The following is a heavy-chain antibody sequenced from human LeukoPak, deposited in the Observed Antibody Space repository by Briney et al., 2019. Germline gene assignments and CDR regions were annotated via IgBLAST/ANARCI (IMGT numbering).Heavy chain of an antibody. CDR1: GFTLSNYA. D-gene: IGHD2-2*01. V-gene: IGHV3-23*01. J-gene: IGHJ3*02. CDR2: ISTGGDRA. Sequence: GGSLRVFCAASGFTLSNYAMDWVRQAPGKGLEGVSAISTGGDRAYYADSVKGRFTTSRDNSRNTLYPQMYSLRAEDTAIYYCAVDCSSPSCYGQSAFDIWGQGTMVTVSS. CDR3: AVDCSSPSCYGQSAFDI.